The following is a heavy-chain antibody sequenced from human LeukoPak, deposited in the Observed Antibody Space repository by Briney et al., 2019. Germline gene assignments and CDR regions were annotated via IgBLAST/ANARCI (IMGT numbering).Heavy chain of an antibody. CDR3: ARDSSWFDY. CDR2: ISSSGSTI. CDR1: GFTFSSYA. J-gene: IGHJ4*02. V-gene: IGHV3-48*03. Sequence: PGGSLRLSCAASGFTFSSYAMNWVRQAPGKGLEWVSYISSSGSTIYYADSVKGRFTISRDNAKNSLYLQMNSLRAEDTAVYYCARDSSWFDYWGQGTLVTVSS.